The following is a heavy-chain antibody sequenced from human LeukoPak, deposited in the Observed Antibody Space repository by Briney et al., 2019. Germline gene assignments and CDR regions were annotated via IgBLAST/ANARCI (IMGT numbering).Heavy chain of an antibody. J-gene: IGHJ4*02. CDR3: AKGGRICSSSTCSVDD. CDR2: ISGSGGST. CDR1: GFTFSSYA. V-gene: IGHV3-23*01. D-gene: IGHD2-2*01. Sequence: PGGSLRLSCAVSGFTFSSYAMTWVRQAPGKGLEWVSVISGSGGSTYHADSVKGRFTISRDNSKNTLYLQMNNLRAESTALYYCAKGGRICSSSTCSVDDWGQGTLVTVSS.